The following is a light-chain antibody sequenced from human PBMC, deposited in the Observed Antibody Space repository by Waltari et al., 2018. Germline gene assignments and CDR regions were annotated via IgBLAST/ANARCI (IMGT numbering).Light chain of an antibody. J-gene: IGKJ1*01. CDR1: QSISSY. CDR2: AAS. CDR3: QQSYSTPRK. V-gene: IGKV1-39*01. Sequence: DIQMTQYPSSLSASVGDRVTITCRASQSISSYLNWYQQKPGKAPKLLIYAASSLQSGVPSRFSGSGSGTDFTLTISSLQPEDFATYYCQQSYSTPRKFGQGTKVEIK.